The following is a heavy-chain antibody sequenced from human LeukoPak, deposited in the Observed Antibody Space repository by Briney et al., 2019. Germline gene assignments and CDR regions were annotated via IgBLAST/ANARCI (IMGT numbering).Heavy chain of an antibody. J-gene: IGHJ4*02. V-gene: IGHV1-69*13. CDR3: ARVRRYYYDSSGYVLENPFDY. CDR2: IIPIFGTA. CDR1: GGTFSSYA. D-gene: IGHD3-22*01. Sequence: SVKVSCKASGGTFSSYAISWVRQAPGQGLEWMGGIIPIFGTANYAQKFQGRVTITADESTSTAYMELSSLRSEDTAVYYCARVRRYYYDSSGYVLENPFDYWGQGTLVTVSS.